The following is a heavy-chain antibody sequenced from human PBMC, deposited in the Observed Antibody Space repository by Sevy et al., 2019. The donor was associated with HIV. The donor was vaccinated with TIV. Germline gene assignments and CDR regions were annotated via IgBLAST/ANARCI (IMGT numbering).Heavy chain of an antibody. CDR3: ARVRYTYGSYYFDY. D-gene: IGHD5-18*01. Sequence: GGSLRLSCAASGFTFSSYAMHWVRQAPGKGLEWVAVISYDGSNKYYADSVKGRFTISRDNSKNTLYLQMNSLRAEDTAVYYCARVRYTYGSYYFDYWGQGTLVTVSS. CDR1: GFTFSSYA. J-gene: IGHJ4*02. CDR2: ISYDGSNK. V-gene: IGHV3-30*04.